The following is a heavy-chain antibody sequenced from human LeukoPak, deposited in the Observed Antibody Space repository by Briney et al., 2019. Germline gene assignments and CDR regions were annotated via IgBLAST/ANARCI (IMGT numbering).Heavy chain of an antibody. D-gene: IGHD2-2*01. CDR3: ARVRGEYQLLWGENYFDY. J-gene: IGHJ4*02. V-gene: IGHV1-2*02. Sequence: ASVKASCKASGYTFTGYYMHWVRQAPGQGLEWMVWINPNSGGTNYAQKFQGRVTMTRDTSISTAYMELSRLRSDDTAVYYCARVRGEYQLLWGENYFDYWGQGTLVTVSS. CDR1: GYTFTGYY. CDR2: INPNSGGT.